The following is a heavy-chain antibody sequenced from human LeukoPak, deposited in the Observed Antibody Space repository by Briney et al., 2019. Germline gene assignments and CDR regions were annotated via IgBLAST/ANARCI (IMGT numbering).Heavy chain of an antibody. CDR3: AHPGSGTYYSGMDV. J-gene: IGHJ6*02. V-gene: IGHV1-69*04. D-gene: IGHD3-10*01. CDR2: IIPVLRIT. Sequence: SVKVSCKASGGTFSSHAVSWVRQAPGQGLEWVGRIIPVLRITNYAQKFQGRVTITTDESTSTAYMELSSLRSEDTAVYYCAHPGSGTYYSGMDVWGQGTTVTVSS. CDR1: GGTFSSHA.